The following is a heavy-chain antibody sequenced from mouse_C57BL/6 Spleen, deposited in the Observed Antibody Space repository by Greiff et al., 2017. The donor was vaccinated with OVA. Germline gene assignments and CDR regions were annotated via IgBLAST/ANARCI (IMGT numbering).Heavy chain of an antibody. J-gene: IGHJ1*03. Sequence: QVQLQQSGPELVKPGASVKLSCKASGYTFTSYDINWVKQRPGQGLEWIGWIYPRDGSTKYNEKFKGKATLTVDTSSSTAYMELHSLTSEDSAVYFCARWGHYDGSSFWYFDVWGTGTTVTVSS. CDR3: ARWGHYDGSSFWYFDV. V-gene: IGHV1-85*01. CDR2: IYPRDGST. CDR1: GYTFTSYD. D-gene: IGHD1-1*01.